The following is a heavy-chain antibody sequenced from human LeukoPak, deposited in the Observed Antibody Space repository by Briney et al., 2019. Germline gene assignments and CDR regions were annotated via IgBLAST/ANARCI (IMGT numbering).Heavy chain of an antibody. CDR3: ARDPVGNRGNYFDL. V-gene: IGHV3-23*01. J-gene: IGHJ4*02. Sequence: GGSLRLSCAVSGITLSNYGMTWVRQAPGKGLEWVAGISDTGGRTNYADSVKGRFTISRDNPKNTLYLQMNSLRAEDTAVYFCARDPVGNRGNYFDLWGQGALVTVSS. CDR1: GITLSNYG. CDR2: ISDTGGRT. D-gene: IGHD1-26*01.